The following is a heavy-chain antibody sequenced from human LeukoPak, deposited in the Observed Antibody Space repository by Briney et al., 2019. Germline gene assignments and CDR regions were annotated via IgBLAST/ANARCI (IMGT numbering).Heavy chain of an antibody. J-gene: IGHJ6*03. CDR3: ARGRGGSSWPSHRYYYYYMDV. Sequence: KPSETLSLTCAVYGGSFSGYYWSWIRQPPGKGLEWIGEINHSGSTNYNPSLKSRVTISVDTSKNQFSLKLSSVTAADTAVYYCARGRGGSSWPSHRYYYYYMDVWGEGTTVTVSS. CDR1: GGSFSGYY. V-gene: IGHV4-34*01. CDR2: INHSGST. D-gene: IGHD6-13*01.